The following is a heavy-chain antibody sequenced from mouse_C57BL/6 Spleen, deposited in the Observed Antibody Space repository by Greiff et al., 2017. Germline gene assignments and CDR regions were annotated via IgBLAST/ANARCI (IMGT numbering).Heavy chain of an antibody. CDR3: ARGNYFDY. CDR1: GYTFPDCY. Sequence: EVQLQQSGPVLVKPGASVKMSCKASGYTFPDCYLNWVKQSHGKSLEWIGVINPYNGGTSYNQKFKGKATLTVDKSSSTAYMELNSLTSEDSAVYYCARGNYFDYWGQGTTLTVSS. V-gene: IGHV1-19*01. CDR2: INPYNGGT. J-gene: IGHJ2*01.